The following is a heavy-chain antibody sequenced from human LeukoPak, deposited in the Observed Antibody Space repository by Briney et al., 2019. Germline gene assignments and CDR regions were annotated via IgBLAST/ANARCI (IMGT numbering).Heavy chain of an antibody. Sequence: PGGSLRLSCAASGFTFSSYGMHWVRQAPGKGLEWVAFIRYDGSNKYYADSVKGRFTISRDNSKNTLYLQMNSLRAEDTSVYYCAKDWRQYSSSSFPTYWGQGTLVTVSS. D-gene: IGHD6-6*01. J-gene: IGHJ4*02. CDR1: GFTFSSYG. CDR3: AKDWRQYSSSSFPTY. V-gene: IGHV3-30*02. CDR2: IRYDGSNK.